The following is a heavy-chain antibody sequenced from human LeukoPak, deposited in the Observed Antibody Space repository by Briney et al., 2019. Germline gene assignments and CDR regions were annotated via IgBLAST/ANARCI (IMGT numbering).Heavy chain of an antibody. CDR3: ARVAYCGGDCYSDFYYYMDV. CDR1: GGSISSSSYY. J-gene: IGHJ6*03. Sequence: SETLSLTCTVSGGSISSSSYYWGWIRQPPGKGLEWIGSIYYSGSTYYNPSLKSRVTISVDTSKNQFSLKLSSVTAADTAVYYCARVAYCGGDCYSDFYYYMDVWGKGTTVTVSS. CDR2: IYYSGST. V-gene: IGHV4-39*07. D-gene: IGHD2-21*02.